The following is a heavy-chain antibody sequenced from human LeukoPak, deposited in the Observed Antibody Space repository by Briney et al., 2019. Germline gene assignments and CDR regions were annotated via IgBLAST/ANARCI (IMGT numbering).Heavy chain of an antibody. CDR3: ARRTEIHYMDD. Sequence: PGGSLRLSCAASGFTVSSNYMSWVRQAPGKGMEWVSVIYSGGSTYYADSVKGRFTISRDNSKNTLYLQMNSLRAEDTAVYYCARRTEIHYMDDWGKGTTVTVSS. D-gene: IGHD5-24*01. V-gene: IGHV3-53*01. CDR1: GFTVSSNY. J-gene: IGHJ6*03. CDR2: IYSGGST.